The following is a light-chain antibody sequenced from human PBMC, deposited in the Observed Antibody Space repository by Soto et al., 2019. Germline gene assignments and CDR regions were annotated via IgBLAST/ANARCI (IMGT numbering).Light chain of an antibody. V-gene: IGKV1-5*01. CDR1: QSISSW. CDR2: DAS. J-gene: IGKJ1*01. CDR3: HYYSDVWT. Sequence: DIQMTQSPSTLSASVGDRVTITCRASQSISSWLAWYQQKPGKAPKVLIYDASSLESGVPSRFSGSGSGTHFILTISRLQPDDFATYYCHYYSDVWTFGQGTKVDIK.